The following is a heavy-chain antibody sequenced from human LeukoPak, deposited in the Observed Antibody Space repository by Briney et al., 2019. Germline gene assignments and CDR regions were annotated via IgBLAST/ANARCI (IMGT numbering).Heavy chain of an antibody. CDR1: GDSLSTYY. V-gene: IGHV4-59*01. Sequence: SETLSLTCSFSGDSLSTYYWSWIPQSPGKGLEWVGDIYSSGNTDYNSSLQSRVTISVDTSKSQYSLRLSSVTATDTAVYYCARLRWQLVGPYFDYWGQGILVTVSS. J-gene: IGHJ4*02. CDR3: ARLRWQLVGPYFDY. CDR2: IYSSGNT. D-gene: IGHD1-26*01.